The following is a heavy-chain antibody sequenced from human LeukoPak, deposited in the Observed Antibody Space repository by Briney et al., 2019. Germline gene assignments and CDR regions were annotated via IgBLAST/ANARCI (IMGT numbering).Heavy chain of an antibody. CDR1: GFTFTSYW. V-gene: IGHV3-7*01. J-gene: IGHJ3*02. D-gene: IGHD1-26*01. CDR2: LNEDGTKK. Sequence: PGGSLRLSCAASGFTFTSYWMSWVRQAPGKGLEWVANLNEDGTKKYYVGSVKGRFTISRDNAKNSLYLQLDSLRAGDTAVYYCARESGGTYYEAFDIWGQGTMVTVSS. CDR3: ARESGGTYYEAFDI.